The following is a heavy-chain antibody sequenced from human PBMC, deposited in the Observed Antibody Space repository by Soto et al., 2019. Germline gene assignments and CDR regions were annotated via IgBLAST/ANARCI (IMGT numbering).Heavy chain of an antibody. CDR2: ISAYDGYT. V-gene: IGHV1-18*01. CDR1: GYTFSSYG. CDR3: ARGGYYDSSGSRNYHYYAMSV. Sequence: QVQLVQSGAEVKKPGASVKVSCKASGYTFSSYGINWVRQAPGQGLEWLGWISAYDGYTNYAQILQGRVSMTTDTAPKTAYMELRSLRSDDTGVYYCARGGYYDSSGSRNYHYYAMSVWGQGTSVTVSS. D-gene: IGHD6-19*01. J-gene: IGHJ6*02.